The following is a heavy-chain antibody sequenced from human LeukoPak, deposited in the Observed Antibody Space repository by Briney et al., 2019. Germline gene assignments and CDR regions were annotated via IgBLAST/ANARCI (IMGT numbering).Heavy chain of an antibody. J-gene: IGHJ2*01. CDR1: GGSISSGGYS. V-gene: IGHV4-30-2*01. Sequence: SQTLSLTCAVSGGSISSGGYSWSWLRQPPGKGLEWIVGVDHSGSTYYNPSLKSRVTISVDRSKNQFSLKLSSVTAADTAVYYCARSIGRGYSGYAMPDWYFDLWGRGTLVTGSS. D-gene: IGHD5-12*01. CDR2: VDHSGST. CDR3: ARSIGRGYSGYAMPDWYFDL.